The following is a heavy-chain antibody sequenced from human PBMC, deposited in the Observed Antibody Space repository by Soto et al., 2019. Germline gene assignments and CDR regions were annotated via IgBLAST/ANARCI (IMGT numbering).Heavy chain of an antibody. CDR2: IYPGDSDT. Sequence: PGESLKISCKGSGYSFTSYWIGWVRQMPGKGLEWMGIIYPGDSDTRYSPSFQGQVTISADKSISTAYLQWSSLKASDTAIYYCARPIRSSGWYPPEGYGMDVWGQGTTVTVSS. V-gene: IGHV5-51*01. D-gene: IGHD6-19*01. CDR1: GYSFTSYW. CDR3: ARPIRSSGWYPPEGYGMDV. J-gene: IGHJ6*02.